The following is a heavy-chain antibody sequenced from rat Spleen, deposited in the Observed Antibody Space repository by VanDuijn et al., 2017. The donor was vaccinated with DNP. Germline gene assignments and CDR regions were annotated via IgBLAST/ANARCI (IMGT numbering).Heavy chain of an antibody. D-gene: IGHD1-4*01. Sequence: EVRLVESGGGLVQPGRSLKLSCAASGFTFSDYYMAWVRQAPKKGLEWVAYISYDGSSTYYRDSVKGRFTISRDNTKSTLYLQMDSLRSEDTATYYCATHTFTGGITTPFAYWGQGTLVTVSS. CDR3: ATHTFTGGITTPFAY. V-gene: IGHV5-7*01. CDR1: GFTFSDYY. J-gene: IGHJ3*01. CDR2: ISYDGSST.